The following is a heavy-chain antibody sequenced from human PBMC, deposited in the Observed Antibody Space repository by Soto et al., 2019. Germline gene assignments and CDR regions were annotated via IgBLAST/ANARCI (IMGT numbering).Heavy chain of an antibody. D-gene: IGHD2-15*01. V-gene: IGHV3-33*01. CDR1: GFIFNEYG. Sequence: GGSLRLSCAASGFIFNEYGMHWVRQAPGKGLEWVAVIWYDGSDKYYADSVKGRFTFSRDNSKNTMSLQMNSLRVEDTAIYYCARWGCSGSNCNLNQRSFDLWGQGTLVTVSS. CDR3: ARWGCSGSNCNLNQRSFDL. J-gene: IGHJ4*02. CDR2: IWYDGSDK.